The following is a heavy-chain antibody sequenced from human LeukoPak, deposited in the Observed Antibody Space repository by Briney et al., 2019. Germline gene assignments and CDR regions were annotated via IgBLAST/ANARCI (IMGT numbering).Heavy chain of an antibody. CDR1: GYTFTSYG. D-gene: IGHD6-19*01. CDR3: ARDGLGPASPRRPSDRTYYFDY. V-gene: IGHV1-18*01. Sequence: ASVKVSCKASGYTFTSYGISWVRQAPGQGLEWMGWISAYNGNTNYAQKLQGRVTMTTDTSTSTAYTELRSLRSDDTAVYYCARDGLGPASPRRPSDRTYYFDYWGQGTLVTVSS. J-gene: IGHJ4*02. CDR2: ISAYNGNT.